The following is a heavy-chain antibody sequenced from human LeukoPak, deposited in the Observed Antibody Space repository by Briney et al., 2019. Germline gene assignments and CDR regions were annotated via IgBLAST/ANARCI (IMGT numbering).Heavy chain of an antibody. CDR3: AKDYDSGNYGSWFDP. J-gene: IGHJ5*02. CDR2: ISGSGYTT. Sequence: GGSLRLSCAGSGFTFSSYAMNWVRQAPGKGLEWVSTISGSGYTTYYVDSVKGRFTISRDNSKNTLYLQANSLRAEDTAVYYCAKDYDSGNYGSWFDPWGQGTLVTVSS. V-gene: IGHV3-23*01. CDR1: GFTFSSYA. D-gene: IGHD3-10*01.